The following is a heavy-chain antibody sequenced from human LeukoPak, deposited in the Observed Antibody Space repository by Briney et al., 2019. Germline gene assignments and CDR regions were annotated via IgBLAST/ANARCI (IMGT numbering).Heavy chain of an antibody. J-gene: IGHJ5*02. Sequence: GASVKVSCKASGYTFTSYGISWVRQAPGQGLEWMGRIIPIFGTANYAQKFQGRVTITTDESTSTAYMELSSLRSEDTAVYYCARVAYGDYELNWFDPWGQGTLVTVSS. D-gene: IGHD4-17*01. CDR2: IIPIFGTA. CDR1: GYTFTSYG. CDR3: ARVAYGDYELNWFDP. V-gene: IGHV1-69*05.